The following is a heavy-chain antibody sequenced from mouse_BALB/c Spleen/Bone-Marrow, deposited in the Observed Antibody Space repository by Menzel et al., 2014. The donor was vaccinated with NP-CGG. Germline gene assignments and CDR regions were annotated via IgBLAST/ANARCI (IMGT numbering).Heavy chain of an antibody. CDR1: GFTFSSFG. J-gene: IGHJ2*01. D-gene: IGHD2-1*01. V-gene: IGHV5-17*02. CDR3: ARWSTGTLDY. CDR2: ISSGSSTI. Sequence: DVKLVESGGGLAQPGGSRKLSCAASGFTFSSFGMHRVRQAPEKGLEWVAYISSGSSTIDYAGTVKGRFTISRDNPKSTPFLQMPSLRTEDAAMYYCARWSTGTLDYWGQGTTPTVSA.